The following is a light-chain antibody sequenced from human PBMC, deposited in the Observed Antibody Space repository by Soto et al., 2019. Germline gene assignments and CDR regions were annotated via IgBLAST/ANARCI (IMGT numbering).Light chain of an antibody. CDR3: SSYTTTSTLLV. CDR2: DVS. J-gene: IGLJ3*02. Sequence: QSALTQPASVTGSPGQSITISCTGTSSDVGGYNYVSWYQQHPGKAPKLMIYDVSSRPSGVSNRFSGSKSGNTASPTISGLQAEDEAAYYCSSYTTTSTLLVFGGGTKVTVL. CDR1: SSDVGGYNY. V-gene: IGLV2-14*01.